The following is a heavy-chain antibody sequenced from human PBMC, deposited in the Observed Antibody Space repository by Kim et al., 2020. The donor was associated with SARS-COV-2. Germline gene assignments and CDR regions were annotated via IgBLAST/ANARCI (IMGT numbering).Heavy chain of an antibody. CDR3: ARDRTGCSGGSCYYDTAPQH. J-gene: IGHJ1*01. D-gene: IGHD2-15*01. V-gene: IGHV3-30-3*01. CDR2: ISYDGSNK. Sequence: GGSLRLSCAASGFTFSSYAMHWVRQAPGKGLEWVAVISYDGSNKYYADSVKGRFTISRDNSKNTLYLQMNSLRAEDTAVYYCARDRTGCSGGSCYYDTAPQHWGQGTLVTVSS. CDR1: GFTFSSYA.